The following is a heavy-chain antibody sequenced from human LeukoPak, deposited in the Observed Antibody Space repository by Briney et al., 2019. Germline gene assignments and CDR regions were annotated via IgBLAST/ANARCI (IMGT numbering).Heavy chain of an antibody. CDR2: IYDSWNT. CDR1: SVSINNHY. Sequence: SETLSLTCIVSSVSINNHYWSWLRQPPGKGLEWIGYIYDSWNTNYNPSLKSRVTISIDTSKNQFSLNLTSVTAADTAVYYCARDQIGYGLDYWGQGTLVTVSS. J-gene: IGHJ4*02. CDR3: ARDQIGYGLDY. V-gene: IGHV4-59*11. D-gene: IGHD5-18*01.